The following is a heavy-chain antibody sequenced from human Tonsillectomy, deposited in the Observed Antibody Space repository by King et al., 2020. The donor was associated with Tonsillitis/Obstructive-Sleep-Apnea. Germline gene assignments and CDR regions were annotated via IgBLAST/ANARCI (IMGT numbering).Heavy chain of an antibody. Sequence: VQLVESGGGLVQPGGSLRLSCAASGFTFSSYEMNWVRQAPGKGLEWVSYISSSGSTIYYADSVKGRFTISRDNAKNSLYLQMDSLRAEDTALYYCARVLPAAIPNSYYYYMDVWGKGTTVTVSS. J-gene: IGHJ6*03. D-gene: IGHD2-2*02. CDR3: ARVLPAAIPNSYYYYMDV. V-gene: IGHV3-48*03. CDR2: ISSSGSTI. CDR1: GFTFSSYE.